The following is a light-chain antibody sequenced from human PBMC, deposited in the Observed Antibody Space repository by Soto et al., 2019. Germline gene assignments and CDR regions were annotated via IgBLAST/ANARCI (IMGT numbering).Light chain of an antibody. CDR2: DAS. Sequence: EIVLTQSPSSLSSSPGERATISCRARQGISPYLAWYQQKPGQAPRLLIYDASSRATGIPARFSGSGSGTDFTLTISSLEPEAFAFYYCQQRSTWPPSLTFGGGTKVQIK. J-gene: IGKJ4*01. CDR1: QGISPY. V-gene: IGKV3-11*01. CDR3: QQRSTWPPSLT.